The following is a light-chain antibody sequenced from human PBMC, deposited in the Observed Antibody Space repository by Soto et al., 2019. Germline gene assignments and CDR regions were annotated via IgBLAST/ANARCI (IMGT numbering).Light chain of an antibody. V-gene: IGKV1-39*01. J-gene: IGKJ1*01. Sequence: DIQMTQSPSSLSASLGDRVTVTCRASQSISTYLNWFQQRPGKAPKLLIYGAYTLQDGVPSRFSGSGSETEFTLTISRLQPEDFATYFCQQSFGAPRTFGKGTRVDIK. CDR1: QSISTY. CDR2: GAY. CDR3: QQSFGAPRT.